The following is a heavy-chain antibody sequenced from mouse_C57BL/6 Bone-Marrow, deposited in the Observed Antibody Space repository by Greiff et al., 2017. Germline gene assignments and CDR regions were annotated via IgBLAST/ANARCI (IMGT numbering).Heavy chain of an antibody. J-gene: IGHJ3*01. CDR2: IDPSDSYT. CDR1: GYTFTSYW. D-gene: IGHD2-4*01. V-gene: IGHV1-69*01. Sequence: QVQLQQPGAELVMPGASVKLSCKASGYTFTSYWMHWVKQRPGQGLEWIGEIDPSDSYTNYNQKFKGKATLTVDKSSSTADMQLSRLTSEASAGYYCALYDYDEAWFAYWGQGTLVTVSA. CDR3: ALYDYDEAWFAY.